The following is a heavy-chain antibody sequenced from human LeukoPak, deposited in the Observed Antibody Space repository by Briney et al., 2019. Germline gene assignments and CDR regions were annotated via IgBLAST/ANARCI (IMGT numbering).Heavy chain of an antibody. Sequence: GGSLRLSCAASGFTFSSYWMHWVRQAPGKGLVWVSRINSDGSSTSYAGSVKGRFTILRDNAKNTLYLQMNSLRAEDTAVYYCARVSPEGDYDYWGQGALVTVSS. CDR1: GFTFSSYW. D-gene: IGHD4-17*01. CDR2: INSDGSST. V-gene: IGHV3-74*01. J-gene: IGHJ4*02. CDR3: ARVSPEGDYDY.